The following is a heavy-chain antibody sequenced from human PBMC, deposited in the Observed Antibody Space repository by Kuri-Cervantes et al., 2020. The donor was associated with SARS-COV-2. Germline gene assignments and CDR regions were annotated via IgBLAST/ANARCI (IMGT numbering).Heavy chain of an antibody. V-gene: IGHV6-1*01. J-gene: IGHJ4*02. Sequence: RTPSLTPAIPGDSVSSNSASWNWIRQSPSRGLEWLGRTLFKSKWSFDYAVSMRSRITISPDTSRNQFSLQLNSVTPNDTAVYYCARDLLAGRRAFDYWGQGHLVTVSS. CDR2: TLFKSKWSF. CDR1: GDSVSSNSAS. CDR3: ARDLLAGRRAFDY.